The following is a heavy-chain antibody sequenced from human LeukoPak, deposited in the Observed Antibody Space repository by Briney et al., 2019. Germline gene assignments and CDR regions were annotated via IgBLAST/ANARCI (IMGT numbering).Heavy chain of an antibody. D-gene: IGHD3-10*01. Sequence: TGGSLRLSCAASGFTFSSYGMHWVRQAPGKGLEWVAVISYDGSNKYYADSVKGRFTISRDNSKNTLYLQMNSLRAEDTAVYYCAKDPYYGSGSYYYSHWGQGTLVTVSS. CDR3: AKDPYYGSGSYYYSH. V-gene: IGHV3-30*18. CDR1: GFTFSSYG. CDR2: ISYDGSNK. J-gene: IGHJ4*02.